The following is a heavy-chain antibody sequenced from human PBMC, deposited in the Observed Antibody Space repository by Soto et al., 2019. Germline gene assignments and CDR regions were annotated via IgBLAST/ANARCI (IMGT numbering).Heavy chain of an antibody. Sequence: QVQLQESGPGLVRPSGTLSLTCAVSGGSISDNNWWSWVRQPPGKGLEWIGEIYRSGTANYNPSLTIRVTISMDKSKNQISLQLYSVTAADSAVYYCARHIGVPGTRGFDYWGQGTLVTVSS. CDR1: GGSISDNNW. CDR3: ARHIGVPGTRGFDY. CDR2: IYRSGTA. D-gene: IGHD2-21*01. V-gene: IGHV4-4*02. J-gene: IGHJ4*02.